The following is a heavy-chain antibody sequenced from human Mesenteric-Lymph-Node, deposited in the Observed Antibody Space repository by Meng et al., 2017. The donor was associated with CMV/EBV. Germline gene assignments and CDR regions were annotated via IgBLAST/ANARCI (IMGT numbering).Heavy chain of an antibody. D-gene: IGHD3-16*01. CDR1: GFTFSSYS. J-gene: IGHJ4*02. CDR2: ISSSSSYI. Sequence: SCAASGFTFSSYSMNWVRQAPGKGLEWVSSISSSSSYIYYADSVKGRFTISRDNAKNSLYLQMNSLRAEDTAVYYCARDAGEPYYFDYWGQGTLVTVSS. CDR3: ARDAGEPYYFDY. V-gene: IGHV3-21*01.